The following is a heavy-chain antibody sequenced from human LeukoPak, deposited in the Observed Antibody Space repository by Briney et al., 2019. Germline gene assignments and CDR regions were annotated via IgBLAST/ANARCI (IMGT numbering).Heavy chain of an antibody. D-gene: IGHD3-22*01. Sequence: GGSLRLSCAASGFTFSSHGMSWVRQAPGKGLEWVSYSSSSGSTIYYADSVKGRFTISRDNAKNSLYLQMNSLRTEDTAVYSCARYYYVSSGYYYFGYWAREPWSPSPQ. V-gene: IGHV3-48*04. J-gene: IGHJ4*02. CDR3: ARYYYVSSGYYYFGY. CDR1: GFTFSSHG. CDR2: SSSSGSTI.